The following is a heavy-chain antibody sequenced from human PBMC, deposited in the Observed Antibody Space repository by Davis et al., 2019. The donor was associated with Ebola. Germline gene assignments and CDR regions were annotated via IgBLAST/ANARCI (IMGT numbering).Heavy chain of an antibody. Sequence: GGSLRLSCAASGFTFSSYWMSWVRQAPGKGLEWVANIKQDGSDKYYVDSVKGRFTISRDNAKNSLYLQMNSLRAEDTAVYYCARDRSPYYYDNSPFDYWGQGTLVTVSS. CDR3: ARDRSPYYYDNSPFDY. CDR2: IKQDGSDK. J-gene: IGHJ4*02. V-gene: IGHV3-7*01. D-gene: IGHD3-22*01. CDR1: GFTFSSYW.